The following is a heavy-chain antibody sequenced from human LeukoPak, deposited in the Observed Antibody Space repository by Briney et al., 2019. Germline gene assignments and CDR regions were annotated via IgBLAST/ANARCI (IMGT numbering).Heavy chain of an antibody. CDR2: IYTSGST. D-gene: IGHD4-23*01. J-gene: IGHJ5*02. Sequence: SQTLSLTCTVSGGSISSGSYYWSWIRQPAGKGLEWIGRIYTSGSTNYNPSLKSRVTISVDTSKNQFSLKLSSVTAADTAVYYCARDNSVEDTAWWFDPWGQGTLVTVSS. CDR3: ARDNSVEDTAWWFDP. V-gene: IGHV4-61*02. CDR1: GGSISSGSYY.